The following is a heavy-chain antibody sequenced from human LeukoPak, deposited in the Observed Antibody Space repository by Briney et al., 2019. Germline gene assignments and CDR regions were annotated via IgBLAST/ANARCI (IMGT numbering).Heavy chain of an antibody. CDR2: IYSGGST. Sequence: PSETLSLTCTVSGGSISSYYWSWVRQAPGKGLEWVSVIYSGGSTYYADSVKGRFTISRDNSKNTLYLQMNSLRAEDTAVYYCARDSTYSLGGYDYWGQGTLVTVSS. CDR3: ARDSTYSLGGYDY. CDR1: GGSISSYY. D-gene: IGHD2/OR15-2a*01. J-gene: IGHJ4*02. V-gene: IGHV3-66*01.